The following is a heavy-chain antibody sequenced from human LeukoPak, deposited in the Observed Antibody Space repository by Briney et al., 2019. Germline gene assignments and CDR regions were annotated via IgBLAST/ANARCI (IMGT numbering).Heavy chain of an antibody. CDR3: ARGYYDSSDFEYFQH. D-gene: IGHD3-22*01. Sequence: GASVKVSCKASGYTFTSYDINWVRQATGQGLEWMGWMNPNSGDTNFAQKFQGRVTMTRDTSISTVYMELSRLRSDDTAVFYCARGYYDSSDFEYFQHWGQGTLVTVSS. V-gene: IGHV1-2*02. CDR2: MNPNSGDT. J-gene: IGHJ1*01. CDR1: GYTFTSYD.